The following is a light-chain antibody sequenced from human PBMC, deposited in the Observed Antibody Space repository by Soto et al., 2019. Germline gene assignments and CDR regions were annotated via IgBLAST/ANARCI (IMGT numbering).Light chain of an antibody. V-gene: IGLV1-36*01. J-gene: IGLJ3*02. CDR3: AAWDDSLNRRV. CDR1: SANIGNNA. CDR2: YDD. Sequence: QSVLTQPTSVSEAPRQRVTISCSGSSANIGNNAVNWYQQLPGKAPKLLIYYDDLLPSGVSDRFSGSTSGTSASLAISGLQSEDEADYYCAAWDDSLNRRVFGGGTQLTVL.